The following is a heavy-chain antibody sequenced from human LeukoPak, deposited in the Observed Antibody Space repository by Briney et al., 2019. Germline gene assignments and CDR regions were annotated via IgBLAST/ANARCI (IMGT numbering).Heavy chain of an antibody. Sequence: GGSLRLSCAASGFTFDDYAMHWVRQAPGKGLEWVSGISWNSGSIGYADSVKGRFTISRVNAKNSLYLQMNSLRAEDTALYYCAKASGETLTYYFDYWGQGTLVTVSS. CDR2: ISWNSGSI. CDR1: GFTFDDYA. J-gene: IGHJ4*02. CDR3: AKASGETLTYYFDY. V-gene: IGHV3-9*01. D-gene: IGHD3-10*01.